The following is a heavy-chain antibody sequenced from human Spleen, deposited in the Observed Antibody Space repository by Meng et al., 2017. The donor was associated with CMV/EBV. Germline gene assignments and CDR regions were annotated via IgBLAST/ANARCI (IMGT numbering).Heavy chain of an antibody. V-gene: IGHV4-34*01. J-gene: IGHJ4*02. Sequence: SETLSLTCGVYGGSSSDYYWSWIRQPPGKGLEWIAEINDSGSTHYSPSLKSRGTMSVDTSKNQFSLNLSSVTAADTAVYYCTRGRVRLTYGIRGAAHTAYYDSWGQGSLVTVS. CDR1: GGSSSDYY. CDR2: INDSGST. D-gene: IGHD6-19*01. CDR3: TRGRVRLTYGIRGAAHTAYYDS.